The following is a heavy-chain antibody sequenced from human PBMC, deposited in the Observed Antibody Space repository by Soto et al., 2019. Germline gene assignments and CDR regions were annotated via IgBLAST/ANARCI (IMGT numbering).Heavy chain of an antibody. V-gene: IGHV4-39*01. CDR2: IYYSGST. CDR1: GGSISSSSYY. CDR3: ARGSAYDFWSGYPYDYYYYMDV. D-gene: IGHD3-3*01. J-gene: IGHJ6*03. Sequence: SETLSLTCTVSGGSISSSSYYWGWIRQPPGKGLEWIGSIYYSGSTYYNPSLKSRVTISVDTSKNQFSLKLGSVTAADTAVYYCARGSAYDFWSGYPYDYYYYMDVWGKGTTVTVSS.